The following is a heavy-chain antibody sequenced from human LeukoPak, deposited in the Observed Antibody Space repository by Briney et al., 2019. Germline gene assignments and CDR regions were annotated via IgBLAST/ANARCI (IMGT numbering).Heavy chain of an antibody. CDR2: IYYSGST. D-gene: IGHD6-13*01. Sequence: SETLSLTCTVSGGSISSSSYYWGWIRQPPGKGLEWIGSIYYSGSTYYNPSLKSRVTISVDTSKNQFSLKLSSVTAADTAVYYCARRYSSSWTCDDYWGQGTLVTVSS. CDR3: ARRYSSSWTCDDY. V-gene: IGHV4-39*01. CDR1: GGSISSSSYY. J-gene: IGHJ4*02.